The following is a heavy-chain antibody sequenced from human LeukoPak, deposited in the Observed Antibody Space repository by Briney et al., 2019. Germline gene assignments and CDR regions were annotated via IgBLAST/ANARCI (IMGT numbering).Heavy chain of an antibody. Sequence: PGGSLRLSCAASGFTFMRYGMHWVRQAPGKGLEWVAVIWHDGSYEYYADSVKGRFTISRDSSKNTLYLQMNSLRAEDTAVYYCAKDGVGATSLDCWGQGTLVTVSS. J-gene: IGHJ4*02. D-gene: IGHD1-26*01. CDR1: GFTFMRYG. CDR2: IWHDGSYE. CDR3: AKDGVGATSLDC. V-gene: IGHV3-33*06.